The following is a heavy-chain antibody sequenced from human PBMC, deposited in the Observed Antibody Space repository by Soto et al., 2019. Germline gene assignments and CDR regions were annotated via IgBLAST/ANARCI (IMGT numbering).Heavy chain of an antibody. D-gene: IGHD3-16*01. J-gene: IGHJ3*02. CDR3: ATLYGGPRAFEI. V-gene: IGHV4-39*02. Sequence: QLQLQESGPGLVKPSETLSLTCTVSGGSIITSTHYWGWIRQPPGKGLEWIGSIYHSGSDYYNPSLKSRVSISVDTSKNHFSLKLRSVTARDTAVYYCATLYGGPRAFEIWGQGTLVTVSS. CDR1: GGSIITSTHY. CDR2: IYHSGSD.